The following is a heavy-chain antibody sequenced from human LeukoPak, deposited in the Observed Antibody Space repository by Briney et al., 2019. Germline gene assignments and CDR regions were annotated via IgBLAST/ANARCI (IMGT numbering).Heavy chain of an antibody. CDR3: AKDREPDNRWNFDY. J-gene: IGHJ4*02. D-gene: IGHD1-1*01. CDR1: GFTFSGYT. CDR2: ILSSGSTS. V-gene: IGHV3-23*01. Sequence: GGSLRLSCAASGFTFSGYTMSWVRQAPGKGLEWVSSILSSGSTSYYADSVKGRFTISRDQCKNTLYLQMNSLRAEDTAICYCAKDREPDNRWNFDYWGQGTLVTVSS.